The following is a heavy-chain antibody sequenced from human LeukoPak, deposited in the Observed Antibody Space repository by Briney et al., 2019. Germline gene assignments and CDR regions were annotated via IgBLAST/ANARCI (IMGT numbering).Heavy chain of an antibody. Sequence: GGSLRLSCAASGFTFSDYYMSWIRQAPGKGLEWVSYISSSGSTIYYADSVKGRFTISRDNAKNSLYLQMNSLRAEDTAVYYCASAPRRLLFNRFDPWGQGTLVTVSS. J-gene: IGHJ5*02. CDR3: ASAPRRLLFNRFDP. CDR1: GFTFSDYY. D-gene: IGHD2-21*01. V-gene: IGHV3-11*01. CDR2: ISSSGSTI.